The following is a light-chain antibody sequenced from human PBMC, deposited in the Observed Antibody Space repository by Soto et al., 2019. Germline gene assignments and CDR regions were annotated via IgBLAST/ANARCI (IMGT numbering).Light chain of an antibody. V-gene: IGLV2-14*01. CDR3: SSYTSSSSDV. CDR1: SSDVGGYNC. CDR2: DVT. J-gene: IGLJ1*01. Sequence: QSALTQPASVSGSPGQSITLLCTGTSSDVGGYNCVSWYQQHPGKAPKLMIHDVTNRPSGVSNRFSGSKSGNTASLTISGLQAEDEADYYCSSYTSSSSDVFGTGTKLTVL.